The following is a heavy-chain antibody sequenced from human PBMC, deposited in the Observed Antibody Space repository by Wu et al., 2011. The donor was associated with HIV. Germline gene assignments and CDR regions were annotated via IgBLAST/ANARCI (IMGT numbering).Heavy chain of an antibody. D-gene: IGHD6-13*01. J-gene: IGHJ6*02. V-gene: IGHV1-18*01. CDR3: ARVRIDLAAAGHYYYYGMDV. Sequence: QVQLVQSGAEVKMPGASVKVSCKASGHTFTSYGVSWVRQAPGQGLEWMGWISEYNGNTNYAQKLQGRVTMTTDTSTSTAYMELRSLRSDDTAVYYCARVRIDLAAAGHYYYYGMDVWGQGTTVTVSS. CDR1: GHTFTSYG. CDR2: ISEYNGNT.